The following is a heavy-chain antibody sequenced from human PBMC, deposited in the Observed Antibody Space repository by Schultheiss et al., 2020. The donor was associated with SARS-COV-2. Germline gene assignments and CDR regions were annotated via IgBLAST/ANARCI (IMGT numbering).Heavy chain of an antibody. CDR1: GGFISNHY. CDR3: ARARTTLPERAGWVVVPAAIPGRGVYDY. Sequence: SETLSLSCTVSGGFISNHYWSWIRQPAGKGLEWIGYIYYTGSTNYNPSLKSRVTISVDTSKNQFSLKLSSVTAADTAVYYCARARTTLPERAGWVVVPAAIPGRGVYDYWGQGTLVTVSS. V-gene: IGHV4-59*11. CDR2: IYYTGST. D-gene: IGHD2-2*02. J-gene: IGHJ4*02.